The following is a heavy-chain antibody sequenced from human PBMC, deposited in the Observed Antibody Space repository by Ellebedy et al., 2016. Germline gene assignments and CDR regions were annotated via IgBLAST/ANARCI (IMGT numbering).Heavy chain of an antibody. CDR1: GGSISSYY. V-gene: IGHV4-59*08. CDR2: IYYSGST. CDR3: ARQGIVGAPHYYYGMDV. Sequence: SETLSLTCTISGGSISSYYWSWIRQPPGKGLEWIGYIYYSGSTNYNPSLKSRVTISVDTSKNQFSLKLSSVTAADTAVYYCARQGIVGAPHYYYGMDVWGQGTTVTVSS. J-gene: IGHJ6*02. D-gene: IGHD1-26*01.